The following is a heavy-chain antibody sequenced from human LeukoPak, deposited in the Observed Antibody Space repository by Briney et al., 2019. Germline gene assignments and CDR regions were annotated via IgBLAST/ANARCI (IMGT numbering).Heavy chain of an antibody. Sequence: GGSLRLSCAASGFTFSSYGMHWVRQAPGKGLEWVAVISYDGSNKYYADSVKGRFTISRHNSNNTLYLQMNSLRPEDTAVYYCARGLGATTGFWFDPWGQGTLVTVSS. V-gene: IGHV3-30*03. D-gene: IGHD1-26*01. CDR3: ARGLGATTGFWFDP. J-gene: IGHJ5*02. CDR1: GFTFSSYG. CDR2: ISYDGSNK.